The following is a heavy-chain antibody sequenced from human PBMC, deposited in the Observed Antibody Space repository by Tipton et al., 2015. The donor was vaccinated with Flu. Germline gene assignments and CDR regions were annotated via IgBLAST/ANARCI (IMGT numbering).Heavy chain of an antibody. D-gene: IGHD2-2*01. Sequence: PSLTCNVSGGSISSYYWSWIRQPPGKGLEWIGFLYYSGSTNYNPSLKGRVIISGDTSKNQFSLKLSSVTAADTAVYYCARDDARIPTPMFYWGLGALVTVSS. J-gene: IGHJ4*02. V-gene: IGHV4-59*01. CDR2: LYYSGST. CDR3: ARDDARIPTPMFY. CDR1: GGSISSYY.